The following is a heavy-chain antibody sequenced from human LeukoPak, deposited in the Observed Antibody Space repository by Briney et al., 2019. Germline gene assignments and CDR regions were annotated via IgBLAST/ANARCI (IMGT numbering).Heavy chain of an antibody. CDR3: AKIRASRSAFDV. Sequence: GGSLTLSCAASGFTFSSYGMSWVRQASGKGLEWVSGVSGGGGGGTYYADSVKGRFTISRDNSKNTLSLQMNGLRAEDTAVYYCAKIRASRSAFDVWGQGTMVTVSS. CDR1: GFTFSSYG. J-gene: IGHJ3*01. V-gene: IGHV3-23*01. CDR2: VSGGGGGGT.